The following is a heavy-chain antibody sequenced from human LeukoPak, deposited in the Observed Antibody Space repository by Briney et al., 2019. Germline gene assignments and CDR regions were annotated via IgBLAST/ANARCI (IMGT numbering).Heavy chain of an antibody. CDR2: ISGSGGST. V-gene: IGHV3-23*01. J-gene: IGHJ6*02. Sequence: PGGSLRLSCIASGFTISSYAMSWVRQAPGKGLEWVSAISGSGGSTYYADSVKGRFTISRDNSKNTLYLQMNSLRAEDTAVYYCAKATTTPTIGYYYYYGMDVWGQGTTVTVSS. CDR3: AKATTTPTIGYYYYYGMDV. CDR1: GFTISSYA. D-gene: IGHD5-24*01.